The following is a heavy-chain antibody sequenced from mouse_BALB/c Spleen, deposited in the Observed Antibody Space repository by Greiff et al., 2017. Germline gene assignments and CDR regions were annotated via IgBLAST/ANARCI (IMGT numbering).Heavy chain of an antibody. CDR3: ARGYGYVGYYAMDY. CDR1: GFTFSSFG. J-gene: IGHJ2*01. V-gene: IGHV5-17*02. CDR2: ISSGSSTI. Sequence: EVQVVESGGGLVQPGGSRKLSCAASGFTFSSFGMHWVRQAPEKGLEWVAYISSGSSTIYYADTVKGRFTISRDNPKNTLFLQMTSLRSEDTAMYYCARGYGYVGYYAMDYWGQGTTLTVSS. D-gene: IGHD1-2*01.